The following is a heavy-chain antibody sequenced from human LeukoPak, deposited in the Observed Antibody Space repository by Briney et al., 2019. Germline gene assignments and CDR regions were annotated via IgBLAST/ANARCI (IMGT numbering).Heavy chain of an antibody. J-gene: IGHJ4*02. Sequence: SETLSLTCAVYGGSFSGYYWSWIRQPPGKGLEWIGEINHSGSTNYNPSLKSRVTISVDTSKNQFSLKLSSVTAADTAVYYCARDQLGHFDYWGQGTLVTVSS. CDR3: ARDQLGHFDY. CDR1: GGSFSGYY. D-gene: IGHD1/OR15-1a*01. V-gene: IGHV4-34*01. CDR2: INHSGST.